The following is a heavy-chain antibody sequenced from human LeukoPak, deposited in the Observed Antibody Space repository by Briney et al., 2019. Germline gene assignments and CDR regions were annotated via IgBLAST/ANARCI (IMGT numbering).Heavy chain of an antibody. Sequence: SVKVSCKAPGGTFSSYAISWVRQAPGQGLEWMGGIIPIFGTANYAQKFQGRVTITADESTSTAYMELSSLRSEDTAVYYCASDNGSGSSRYWGQGTLVTVSS. CDR1: GGTFSSYA. CDR2: IIPIFGTA. D-gene: IGHD3-10*01. J-gene: IGHJ4*02. CDR3: ASDNGSGSSRY. V-gene: IGHV1-69*01.